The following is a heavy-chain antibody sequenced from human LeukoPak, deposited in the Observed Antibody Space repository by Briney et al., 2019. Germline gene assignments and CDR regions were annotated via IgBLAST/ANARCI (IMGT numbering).Heavy chain of an antibody. V-gene: IGHV3-23*01. CDR1: GFTFSSYA. Sequence: GGSLRLPCAASGFTFSSYAMSWVRQAPGKGPEWVSAISSSGDTYYAGSVRGRFTISRDNSKNTLYLQMNSLRAEDTAVYYCAKKGYYDGSGYYMYYFDHWGQGTLVTVSS. CDR2: ISSSGDT. J-gene: IGHJ4*02. CDR3: AKKGYYDGSGYYMYYFDH. D-gene: IGHD3-22*01.